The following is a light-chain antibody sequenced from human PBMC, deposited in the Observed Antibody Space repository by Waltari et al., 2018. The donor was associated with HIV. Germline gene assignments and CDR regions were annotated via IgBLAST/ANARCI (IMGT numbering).Light chain of an antibody. CDR2: DDS. CDR3: QVWDIHSDHVL. Sequence: SYVLTQPPSVSVAPGQTARLTCSGSNIGGKSVHWYQQKPGHAPVLVVYDDSARPSGIPERFSGSNSGNTATLTISRVEAGDEADYYCQVWDIHSDHVLFGGGTKLTVL. J-gene: IGLJ2*01. V-gene: IGLV3-21*02. CDR1: NIGGKS.